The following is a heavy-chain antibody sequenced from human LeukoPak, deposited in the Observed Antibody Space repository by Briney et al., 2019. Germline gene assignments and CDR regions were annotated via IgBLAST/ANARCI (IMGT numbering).Heavy chain of an antibody. CDR1: GFTFSSYG. Sequence: GGSLRLSCAASGFTFSSYGMHWVRQAPGKGLEWVAVISYDGSNKYYADSVKGRFTISRDNSKNTLYLQMNSLRAEDTAVYYCAREVVPQNFDYWGQGTLVTVSS. CDR2: ISYDGSNK. V-gene: IGHV3-30*03. CDR3: AREVVPQNFDY. D-gene: IGHD2-15*01. J-gene: IGHJ4*02.